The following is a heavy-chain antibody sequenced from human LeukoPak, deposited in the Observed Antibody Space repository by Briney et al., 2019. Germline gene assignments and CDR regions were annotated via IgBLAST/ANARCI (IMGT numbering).Heavy chain of an antibody. D-gene: IGHD5-18*01. J-gene: IGHJ4*02. CDR2: VSWDGGSA. V-gene: IGHV3-43D*03. Sequence: GGSLRLSCATSGFTFENFAMHWVRQAPGKGLEWVSLVSWDGGSAYYADSVKGRFTISRDNSENTLYLQMNSLRAEDTAVYYCAKAPNTAMVYFDYWGQGTLVTVSS. CDR3: AKAPNTAMVYFDY. CDR1: GFTFENFA.